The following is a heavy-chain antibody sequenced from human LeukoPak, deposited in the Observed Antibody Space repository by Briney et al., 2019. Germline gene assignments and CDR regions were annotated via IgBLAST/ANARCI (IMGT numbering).Heavy chain of an antibody. Sequence: GGSLRLSCAASGFSFISYGMNWVRQAPGKGLEWVAFIRYDGSNKYYADSVKGRFSLSRDNSKNTVSLQMNSLRAEDTAVYYCAKAEWFGELGPFDYWGQGTLVTVSS. V-gene: IGHV3-30*02. CDR2: IRYDGSNK. D-gene: IGHD3-10*01. CDR3: AKAEWFGELGPFDY. CDR1: GFSFISYG. J-gene: IGHJ4*02.